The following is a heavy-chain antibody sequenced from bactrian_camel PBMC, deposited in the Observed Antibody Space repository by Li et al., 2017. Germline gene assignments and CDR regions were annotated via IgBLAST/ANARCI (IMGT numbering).Heavy chain of an antibody. Sequence: HVQLVESGGGSVQAGGSLRLSCVASKYVSSCMAWFRQAPGKEREAVALIDTNGVTNYAHSVEGRFTISQDNVKSTAYLQMKSLKPEDTAMYYCAAECRALEPDYSDAESGPQILDLQKYEWDVWGQGTQVTVS. CDR1: KYVSSC. V-gene: IGHV3S53*01. D-gene: IGHD4*01. J-gene: IGHJ4*01. CDR3: AAECRALEPDYSDAESGPQILDLQKYEWDV. CDR2: IDTNGVT.